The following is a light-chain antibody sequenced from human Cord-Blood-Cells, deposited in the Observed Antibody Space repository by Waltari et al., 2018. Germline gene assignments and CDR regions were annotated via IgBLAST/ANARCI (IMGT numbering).Light chain of an antibody. V-gene: IGLV2-8*01. CDR1: SSDDGGYNY. CDR3: SSYAGSNNFVV. J-gene: IGLJ2*01. CDR2: EVS. Sequence: QSALTKPPSASESPGQAVTISCTGTSSDDGGYNYVSWYQQHPVKAPKLMIYEVSKRPSGVPDRFSGSKSGNTASLTVSGLQAEDEADYYCSSYAGSNNFVVFGGGTKLTVL.